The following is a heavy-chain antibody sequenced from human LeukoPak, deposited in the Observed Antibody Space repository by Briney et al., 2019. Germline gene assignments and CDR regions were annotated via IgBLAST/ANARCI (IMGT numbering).Heavy chain of an antibody. D-gene: IGHD2-2*01. CDR1: GGTFSSYA. CDR3: ARGQLLQDFDY. J-gene: IGHJ4*02. Sequence: SVKVSCKASGGTFSSYAISRVRQAPGQGLEWMGRIIPIFGTANYAQKFQGRVTITRNTSISTAYMELSSLRSEDTAVYYCARGQLLQDFDYWGQGTLVTVSS. CDR2: IIPIFGTA. V-gene: IGHV1-69*05.